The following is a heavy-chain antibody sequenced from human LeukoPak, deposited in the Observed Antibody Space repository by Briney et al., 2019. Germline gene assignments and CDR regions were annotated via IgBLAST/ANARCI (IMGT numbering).Heavy chain of an antibody. V-gene: IGHV3-23*01. CDR3: AKSIDSGGYPLGDS. CDR2: IGAGVTGK. D-gene: IGHD3-22*01. CDR1: GFAIPNDG. J-gene: IGHJ4*02. Sequence: PGGSLRFSCTGSGFAIPNDGMAWVRQAPGKGLEWISSIGAGVTGKYYAASVRGRFTISKDNSKKTVFLQMNSLRAEDTALYYCAKSIDSGGYPLGDSWGQGTLVIVSS.